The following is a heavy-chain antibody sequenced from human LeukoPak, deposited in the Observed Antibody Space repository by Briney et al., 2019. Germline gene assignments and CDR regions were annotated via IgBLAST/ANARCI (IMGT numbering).Heavy chain of an antibody. CDR1: GFTFSSYA. CDR3: AKAIDYGDYPFDY. CDR2: ISGSGGCT. Sequence: GGSLRLSCAASGFTFSSYAMSWVRQAPGKGLEWVSAISGSGGCTYYADSVKGRFTISRDNSKNTLYLQMNSLRAEDTAVYYCAKAIDYGDYPFDYWGQGTLVAVSS. J-gene: IGHJ4*02. V-gene: IGHV3-23*01. D-gene: IGHD4-17*01.